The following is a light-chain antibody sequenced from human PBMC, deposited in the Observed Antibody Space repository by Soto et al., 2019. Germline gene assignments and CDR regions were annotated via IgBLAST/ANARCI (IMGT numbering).Light chain of an antibody. V-gene: IGLV9-49*01. CDR1: SGYSNYK. Sequence: QSVLTQPPSASASLGASVTLTCTLSSGYSNYKVDWYQQRPGKGPRFVMRVGTGGIVGSKGDGIPDRFSVVGSGLNRYLTIKNIQEEDESDYHCGADHGSGSNFVVFGGGTKLTVL. J-gene: IGLJ2*01. CDR3: GADHGSGSNFVV. CDR2: VGTGGIVG.